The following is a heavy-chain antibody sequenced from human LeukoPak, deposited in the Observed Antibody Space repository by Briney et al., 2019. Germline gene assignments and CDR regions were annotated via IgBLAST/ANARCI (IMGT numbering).Heavy chain of an antibody. CDR3: ARERGYGSGSYYDY. V-gene: IGHV3-33*01. D-gene: IGHD3-10*01. CDR1: GFTFSSYG. Sequence: QAGRSLRLSCAASGFTFSSYGMHWVRQAPGKGLEWVAVIWYDGSNKYYADFVKGRFTISRDNSKNTLYLQMNSLRAEDTAVYYCARERGYGSGSYYDYWGQGTLVTVSS. CDR2: IWYDGSNK. J-gene: IGHJ4*02.